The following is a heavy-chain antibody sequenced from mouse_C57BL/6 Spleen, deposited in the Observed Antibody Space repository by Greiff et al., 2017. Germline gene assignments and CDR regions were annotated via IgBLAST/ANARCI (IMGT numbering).Heavy chain of an antibody. D-gene: IGHD2-1*01. CDR1: GYTFTDYY. CDR3: ARSGGNLFDN. J-gene: IGHJ2*01. V-gene: IGHV1-76*01. CDR2: IYPGRGNT. Sequence: QVQLQQSGAELVRPGASVKLSCKASGYTFTDYYINWVKQRPGQGLEWIARIYPGRGNTYYTEKFKGKATLTAEKSSSTAYMQLSSLTSEGSAVYFCARSGGNLFDNRGQGTTLTVSS.